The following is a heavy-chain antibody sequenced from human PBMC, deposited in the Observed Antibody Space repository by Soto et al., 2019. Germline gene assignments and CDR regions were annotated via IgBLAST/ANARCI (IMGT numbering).Heavy chain of an antibody. CDR3: ARRQDYYDSSGYYNDAFDI. Sequence: QLQLQESGPGLVKPAETLSLICSVSGGSMSSSSYYWGWIRQPPGKGLEWIGNVYHSGSSYYNPSLKSLLTISVHPSKNQFSLTLNSVTAADTAVYYCARRQDYYDSSGYYNDAFDIWGQGTEVTVSS. CDR1: GGSMSSSSYY. V-gene: IGHV4-39*01. D-gene: IGHD3-22*01. J-gene: IGHJ3*02. CDR2: VYHSGSS.